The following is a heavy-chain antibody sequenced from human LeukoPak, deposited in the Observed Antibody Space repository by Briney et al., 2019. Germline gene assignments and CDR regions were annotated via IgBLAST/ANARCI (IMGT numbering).Heavy chain of an antibody. J-gene: IGHJ4*02. V-gene: IGHV1-18*01. CDR2: ISAYNGNT. CDR1: GYTFTSYG. Sequence: ASVKVPCKASGYTFTSYGISWVRQAPGQGLEWMGRISAYNGNTNYAQKLQGRVTMTTDTSTNTAYMELGSLRSDDTAVYYCAREGGCSGNSCSPTRYWGQGTLVTVSS. D-gene: IGHD2-2*01. CDR3: AREGGCSGNSCSPTRY.